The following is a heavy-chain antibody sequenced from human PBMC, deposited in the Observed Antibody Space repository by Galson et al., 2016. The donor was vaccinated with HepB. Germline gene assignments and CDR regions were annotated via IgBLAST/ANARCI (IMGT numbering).Heavy chain of an antibody. CDR1: GYTFDSYA. V-gene: IGHV3-23*01. Sequence: SLRLSCAASGYTFDSYAMSWVRQAPGQGLEWVSGISTSGGTTYYADSVKGRFTISRGNSENTLYLQMNSLRAEDTAVYFCAKDWATFYHDRNGYKYFVSWGQGTLVTVSS. CDR2: ISTSGGTT. J-gene: IGHJ4*01. CDR3: AKDWATFYHDRNGYKYFVS. D-gene: IGHD3-22*01.